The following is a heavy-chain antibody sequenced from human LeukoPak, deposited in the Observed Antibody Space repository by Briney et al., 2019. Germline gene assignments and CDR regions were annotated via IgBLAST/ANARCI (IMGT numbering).Heavy chain of an antibody. V-gene: IGHV3-23*01. CDR1: GFTFSSYA. Sequence: GGSLRLSCAASGFTFSSYAMSWVRQAPGKGLEWVSAISGSGGSTYYADSVKGRFTISRDNSENTLYLQMNSLSAEDTAVYYCAKSYSSSWSRYYFDYWRQGTLVTVSS. CDR2: ISGSGGST. D-gene: IGHD6-13*01. CDR3: AKSYSSSWSRYYFDY. J-gene: IGHJ4*02.